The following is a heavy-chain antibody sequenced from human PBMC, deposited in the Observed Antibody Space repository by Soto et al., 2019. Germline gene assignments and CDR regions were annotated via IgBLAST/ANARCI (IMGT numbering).Heavy chain of an antibody. V-gene: IGHV1-18*01. D-gene: IGHD7-27*01. CDR1: GYTFTSYG. J-gene: IGHJ5*02. Sequence: ASVKVSCKASGYTFTSYGISWVRQAPGQGLEWMGWISAYNGNTNYAQKLQGRVTMTTDTSTSTAYMELRSLRSDDTAVYYCAGVWALRKPINWFDPWGQGTLVTVSS. CDR2: ISAYNGNT. CDR3: AGVWALRKPINWFDP.